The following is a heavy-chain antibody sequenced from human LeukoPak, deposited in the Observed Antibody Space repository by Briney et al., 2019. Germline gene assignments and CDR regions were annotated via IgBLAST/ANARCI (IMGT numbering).Heavy chain of an antibody. Sequence: ASVKVSCKASGYTFTSFVINWVRQAPGQGPEWMGWVNTITGTPTYAQGFTGRFVFSLDTSVSTAYLEINNLRADDTAVYYCARDQDFRSGRYRGDFDYWGQGTLVTVSS. CDR2: VNTITGTP. CDR1: GYTFTSFV. J-gene: IGHJ4*02. D-gene: IGHD3-3*01. CDR3: ARDQDFRSGRYRGDFDY. V-gene: IGHV7-4-1*02.